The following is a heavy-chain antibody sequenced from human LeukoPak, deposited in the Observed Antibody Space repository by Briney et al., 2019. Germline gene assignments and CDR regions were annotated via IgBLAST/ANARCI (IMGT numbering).Heavy chain of an antibody. CDR3: ARFLYAERYYYESSGFDY. Sequence: ASVKVSCKASGYTFTGYYMHWVRQAPGQGLEWMGWINPNSGGTNYAQKFQGRVTMTRDTSISTAYMELSRLRSDDTAVYYCARFLYAERYYYESSGFDYWGQGTLVTVSS. CDR2: INPNSGGT. J-gene: IGHJ4*02. V-gene: IGHV1-2*02. CDR1: GYTFTGYY. D-gene: IGHD3-22*01.